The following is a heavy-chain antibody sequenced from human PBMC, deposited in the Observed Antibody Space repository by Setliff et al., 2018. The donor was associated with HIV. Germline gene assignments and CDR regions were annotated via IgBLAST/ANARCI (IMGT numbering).Heavy chain of an antibody. J-gene: IGHJ4*02. CDR1: GNFISSDIYF. CDR3: ARNAQKGLQPPLLAS. CDR2: IYITGDT. V-gene: IGHV4-61*09. D-gene: IGHD2-2*01. Sequence: PSQTLSLTCNVSGNFISSDIYFWTWIRQSAGKGLEWIGHIYITGDTDYNPSLKSRVTISVDTSKNQFSLTVTSVTATDPAVYCCARNAQKGLQPPLLASWGPGTLVTVSS.